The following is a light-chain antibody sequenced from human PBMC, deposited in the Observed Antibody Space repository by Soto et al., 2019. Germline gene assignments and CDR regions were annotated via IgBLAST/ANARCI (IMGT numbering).Light chain of an antibody. CDR1: QSVSSNY. CDR2: GAS. J-gene: IGKJ1*01. CDR3: QQYGSSPT. Sequence: EIVLTQSPGTLSLSPGERATLSCRASQSVSSNYLAWYQQKPGQAPRLLIHGASRRATGIPDRFSGSGSGTAFTLTISRLEPEDFVVFYCQQYGSSPTFGRGSKVEIK. V-gene: IGKV3-20*01.